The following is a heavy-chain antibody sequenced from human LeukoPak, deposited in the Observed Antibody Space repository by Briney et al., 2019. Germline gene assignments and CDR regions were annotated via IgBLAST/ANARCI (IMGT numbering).Heavy chain of an antibody. J-gene: IGHJ6*02. CDR2: IIPIFGTA. D-gene: IGHD2-2*01. V-gene: IGHV1-69*13. CDR3: ARGPHPIVVVPAAISYYYYYGMDV. CDR1: GGTFSIYA. Sequence: ASVTVSCKASGGTFSIYAISWVRQAPGQGLEWMGGIIPIFGTANYAQKFQGRVTITADESTSTAYMELSSLRSEDTAVYYCARGPHPIVVVPAAISYYYYYGMDVWGQGTTVTVFS.